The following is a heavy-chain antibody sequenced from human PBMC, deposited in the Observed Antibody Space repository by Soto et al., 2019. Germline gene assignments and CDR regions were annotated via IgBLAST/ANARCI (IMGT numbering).Heavy chain of an antibody. Sequence: PSETLSLTSTVSGGSISSSSYYWGWIRQPPGKGLEWIGSIYYSGSTYYNPSLKSRVTISVDTSKNQFSLKLSSVTAADTAVYYCASYYYDSSGYYYVPGVYWGQGTLVTVSS. D-gene: IGHD3-22*01. V-gene: IGHV4-39*01. CDR1: GGSISSSSYY. CDR2: IYYSGST. J-gene: IGHJ4*02. CDR3: ASYYYDSSGYYYVPGVY.